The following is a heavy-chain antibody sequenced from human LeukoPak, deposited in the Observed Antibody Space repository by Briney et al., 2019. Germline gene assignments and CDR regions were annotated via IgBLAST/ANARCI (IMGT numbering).Heavy chain of an antibody. V-gene: IGHV3-48*03. Sequence: GGSLRLSCAASGFTLSSVEMNWVSQAPGKGLEWVSYISISDSTISYADSVRGRFTISRDNARNSLYLQMNSLRAEDTAVYYCGRGGSSGYNYNAFDIWGQGTMVTVSS. CDR1: GFTLSSVE. J-gene: IGHJ3*02. CDR3: GRGGSSGYNYNAFDI. D-gene: IGHD3-22*01. CDR2: ISISDSTI.